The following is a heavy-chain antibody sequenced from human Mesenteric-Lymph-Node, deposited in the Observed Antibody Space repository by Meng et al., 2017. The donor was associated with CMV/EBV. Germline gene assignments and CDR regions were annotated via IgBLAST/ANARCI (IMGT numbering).Heavy chain of an antibody. CDR2: IKQDGSEK. CDR1: GFTFSNYW. CDR3: AREYSSCWYGDWFDP. V-gene: IGHV3-7*01. Sequence: GGSLRLSCAASGFTFSNYWMTWVRQAPGKGLEWVANIKQDGSEKYYVDSVKGRFTISRDNAKNSLYLQMNSLRAEDTAVYYCAREYSSCWYGDWFDPWGQGTLVTVSS. J-gene: IGHJ5*02. D-gene: IGHD6-19*01.